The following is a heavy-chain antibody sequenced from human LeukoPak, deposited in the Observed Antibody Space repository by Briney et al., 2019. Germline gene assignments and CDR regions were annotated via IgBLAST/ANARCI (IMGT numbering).Heavy chain of an antibody. D-gene: IGHD4-23*01. CDR1: GFTFSSYW. Sequence: PGGSLRLSCAASGFTFSSYWMNWVRQAPGKGLEWVANIKQDGSEKYYVHSVKGRFTISRDNAKNSLSLQMNSLRAEDTALYYCVRGKGDYWGQGTLVTVSS. CDR3: VRGKGDY. J-gene: IGHJ4*02. V-gene: IGHV3-7*03. CDR2: IKQDGSEK.